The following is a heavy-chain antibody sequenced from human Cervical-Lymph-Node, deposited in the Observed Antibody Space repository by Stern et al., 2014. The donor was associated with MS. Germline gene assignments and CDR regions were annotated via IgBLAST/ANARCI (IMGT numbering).Heavy chain of an antibody. CDR2: MSFVGGNQ. J-gene: IGHJ6*02. V-gene: IGHV3-30*03. CDR3: MGVGDAMHV. Sequence: VQLVESGGGVVQPGRSLTLSCAASGFSLSNSGMPWVRQAPGKGLEWAAVMSFVGGNQQYDVSANGRFTISRDMANNTLFLQMNSLRPEDTAVYYCMGVGDAMHVWGQGTTVIVSS. CDR1: GFSLSNSG.